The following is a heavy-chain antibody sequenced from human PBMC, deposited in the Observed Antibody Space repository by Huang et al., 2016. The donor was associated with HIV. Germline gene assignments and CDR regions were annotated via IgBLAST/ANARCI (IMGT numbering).Heavy chain of an antibody. D-gene: IGHD6-19*01. CDR2: IQYDGSNK. J-gene: IGHJ4*02. Sequence: QVQVVESGGGVVQPGGSLRLSCAASGFPSSSHGMHWVRQAPGKGLEWVAFIQYDGSNKYFADSVKGRFTMSRDNSKNTLYLQMNSLRGEDTAVYYCVKETVQWLVTYWGQGTLVTVSS. V-gene: IGHV3-30*02. CDR3: VKETVQWLVTY. CDR1: GFPSSSHG.